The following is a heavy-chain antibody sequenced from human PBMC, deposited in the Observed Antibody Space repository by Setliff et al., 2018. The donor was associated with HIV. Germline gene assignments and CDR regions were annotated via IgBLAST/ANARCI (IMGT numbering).Heavy chain of an antibody. V-gene: IGHV4-39*07. CDR1: GGSISSSSYY. Sequence: ETLSLTCIVSGGSISSSSYYWDWIRQSPGRGLEWIGSVYYNGRTYYNPSLKSRVTISVDTSKNQFSLKLSSVTAADTAVYYCARNDDYWGQGTLVTVSS. CDR3: ARNDDY. J-gene: IGHJ4*02. CDR2: VYYNGRT.